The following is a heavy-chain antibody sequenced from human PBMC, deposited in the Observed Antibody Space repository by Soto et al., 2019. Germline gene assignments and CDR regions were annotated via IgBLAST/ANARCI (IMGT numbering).Heavy chain of an antibody. Sequence: EVQLLESGGGSVQPGGSLRLSCAASGFTFSNYLMSWVRQAPGEGLEWVSSVSNSGIYTSYADSVKGRFTISRDNSRNTLYLEMSSLRAEDTAVYYCVEDNPFYFWGQGTLVTVSS. CDR3: VEDNPFYF. CDR2: VSNSGIYT. CDR1: GFTFSNYL. V-gene: IGHV3-23*01. J-gene: IGHJ4*02.